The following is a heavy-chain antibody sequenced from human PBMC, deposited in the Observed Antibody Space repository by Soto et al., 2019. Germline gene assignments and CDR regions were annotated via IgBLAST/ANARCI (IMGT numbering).Heavy chain of an antibody. V-gene: IGHV3-74*01. Sequence: GGSLRLSCAASGFTFSSYWMHWVRQAPGKGLVWVSRINSDGSSTSYAASVKGRFTISRDNAKNRLYLQMNSLRAEDTAVYYCARDRGGYSPRSSDMDVWGKGTTVTVSS. J-gene: IGHJ6*03. CDR2: INSDGSST. CDR3: ARDRGGYSPRSSDMDV. CDR1: GFTFSSYW. D-gene: IGHD5-12*01.